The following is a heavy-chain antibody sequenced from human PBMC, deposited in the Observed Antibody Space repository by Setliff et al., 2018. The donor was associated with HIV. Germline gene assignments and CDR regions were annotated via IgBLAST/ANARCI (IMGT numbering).Heavy chain of an antibody. CDR2: IIGIFDTP. D-gene: IGHD3-16*01. CDR3: SRGTPVGTIWDYYSYMDL. Sequence: SVKVSCKASGGTLSSYVVSWVRQAPGQGLEWMGGIIGIFDTPKYAQKFQGRVTITADESTNTAYMELRSLRSEDTAVYYCSRGTPVGTIWDYYSYMDLWGKGTTVTVSS. J-gene: IGHJ6*03. CDR1: GGTLSSYV. V-gene: IGHV1-69*13.